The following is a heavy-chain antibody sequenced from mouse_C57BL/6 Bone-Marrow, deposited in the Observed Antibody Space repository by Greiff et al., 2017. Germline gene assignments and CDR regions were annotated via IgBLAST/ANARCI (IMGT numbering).Heavy chain of an antibody. CDR3: ARHGYDYAWFAY. Sequence: DVKLQESGGDLVKPGGSLTLSCAASGFTFSSYGMSWVRQTPDKRLEWVATISSGGSYTYYPDSVKGRFTISRDNAKNTLYLQMSSLKSEDTAMYYCARHGYDYAWFAYWGQGTLVTVSA. D-gene: IGHD2-4*01. J-gene: IGHJ3*01. CDR1: GFTFSSYG. CDR2: ISSGGSYT. V-gene: IGHV5-6*02.